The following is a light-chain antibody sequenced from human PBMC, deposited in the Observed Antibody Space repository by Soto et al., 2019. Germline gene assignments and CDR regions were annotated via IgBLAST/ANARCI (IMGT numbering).Light chain of an antibody. Sequence: EIVVTQSPATLSVSPGERATLSCRASQSVSSNLAWYQQKPGQAPRLLLYDASTRASGIPARFSGSGSGTEFTLTISSLQSEEFAVYYCQQYSNWHTFGEGTKLEIK. CDR1: QSVSSN. CDR3: QQYSNWHT. V-gene: IGKV3-15*01. J-gene: IGKJ2*01. CDR2: DAS.